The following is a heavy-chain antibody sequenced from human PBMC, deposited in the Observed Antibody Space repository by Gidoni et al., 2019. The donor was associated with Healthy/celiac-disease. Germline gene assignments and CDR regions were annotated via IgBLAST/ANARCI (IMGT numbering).Heavy chain of an antibody. J-gene: IGHJ6*02. CDR2: IWYDGSNK. CDR3: ARDDRSFAMVNYYYGMDV. D-gene: IGHD5-18*01. CDR1: GFTFSSYG. Sequence: QVQLVESGGGVVQPGRSLRLSCASSGFTFSSYGMHWVRQAPGKGLEWVAVIWYDGSNKYYADSVKGRFTISRDNSKNTLYLQMNSLRAEDTAVYYCARDDRSFAMVNYYYGMDVWGQGTTVTVSS. V-gene: IGHV3-33*01.